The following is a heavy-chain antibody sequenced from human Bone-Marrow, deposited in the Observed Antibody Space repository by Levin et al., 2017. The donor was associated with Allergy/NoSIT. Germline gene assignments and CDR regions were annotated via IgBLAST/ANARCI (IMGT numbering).Heavy chain of an antibody. V-gene: IGHV3-7*01. CDR2: IKQDGSEK. CDR3: ARDPRRGYCSSSSCQGGYNWFDP. D-gene: IGHD2-2*01. Sequence: QTGGSLRLSCAASGFTLSDYWMNWVRQAPGKGLEWVANIKQDGSEKDYVDSVKGRFTISRDNAKNSLYLQMNSLRAEDTAVYYCARDPRRGYCSSSSCQGGYNWFDPWGQGTLVTVSS. CDR1: GFTLSDYW. J-gene: IGHJ5*02.